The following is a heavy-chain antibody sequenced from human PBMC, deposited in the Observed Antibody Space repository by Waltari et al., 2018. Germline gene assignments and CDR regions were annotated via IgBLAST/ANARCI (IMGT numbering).Heavy chain of an antibody. CDR3: ARGIAAAPPLEFDY. D-gene: IGHD6-13*01. CDR1: GYTFTGSY. V-gene: IGHV1-2*06. Sequence: QVQLVQSGAEVKKPGASVKVSCKDSGYTFTGSYLHWVRQAPGQGLEWMGPINPNSGSTSYAQQFQGRVTITRDTSISTAYMELSRLRSDDTAVYYCARGIAAAPPLEFDYWGQGTLVTVSS. CDR2: INPNSGST. J-gene: IGHJ4*02.